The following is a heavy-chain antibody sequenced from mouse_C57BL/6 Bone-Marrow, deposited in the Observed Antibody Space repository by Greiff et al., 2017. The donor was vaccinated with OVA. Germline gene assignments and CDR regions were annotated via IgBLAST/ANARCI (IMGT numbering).Heavy chain of an antibody. J-gene: IGHJ3*01. D-gene: IGHD2-3*01. CDR2: IRLKSDNYAT. V-gene: IGHV6-3*01. CDR3: TDQWLLSLFAY. Sequence: EVMLVESGGGLVQPGGSMKLSCVASGFTFSNYWMNWVRQSPEKGLEWVAQIRLKSDNYATHYAESVKGRFTISRDDSKSSVYLQMNNLRAEDTGIYYCTDQWLLSLFAYWGQGTLVTVSA. CDR1: GFTFSNYW.